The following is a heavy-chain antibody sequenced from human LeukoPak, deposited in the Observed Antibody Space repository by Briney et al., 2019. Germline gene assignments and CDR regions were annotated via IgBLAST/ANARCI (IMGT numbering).Heavy chain of an antibody. V-gene: IGHV4-59*01. CDR3: ASVSHSSSWYDF. CDR2: IYYSGST. D-gene: IGHD6-13*01. Sequence: SETLSLTCTVSGGSISSYYWSWIRQPPGKGLEWIGYIYYSGSTNYNPSLKSRVTISVDTSKNQFSLKLSSVTAADTAVYYCASVSHSSSWYDFWGQGTLVTVSS. J-gene: IGHJ5*01. CDR1: GGSISSYY.